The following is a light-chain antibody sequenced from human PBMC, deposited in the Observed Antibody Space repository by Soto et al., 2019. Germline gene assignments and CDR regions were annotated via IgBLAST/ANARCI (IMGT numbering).Light chain of an antibody. CDR1: KLGDKY. V-gene: IGLV3-1*01. CDR3: QAWDSSTLHVV. Sequence: SYELTQPPSVSVSPGQTASITCSGDKLGDKYACWYQQKPGQSPVLVIYQDSKRPSGIPERFSGSNSGNTATLTISGTQAMDEADSYCQAWDSSTLHVVFGGGTKLTVL. CDR2: QDS. J-gene: IGLJ2*01.